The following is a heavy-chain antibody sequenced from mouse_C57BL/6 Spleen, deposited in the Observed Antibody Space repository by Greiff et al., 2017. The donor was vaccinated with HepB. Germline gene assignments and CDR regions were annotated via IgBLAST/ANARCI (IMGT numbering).Heavy chain of an antibody. CDR2: IWRGGST. J-gene: IGHJ4*01. CDR1: GFSLTSYG. CDR3: AKNSLGGSYAMDY. Sequence: VKLVESGPGLVQPSQSLSITCTVSGFSLTSYGVHWVRQSPGKGLEWLGVIWRGGSTDYNAAFMSRLSITKDNSKSQVFFKMNSLQADDTAIYYCAKNSLGGSYAMDYWGQGTSVTVSS. V-gene: IGHV2-5*01. D-gene: IGHD4-1*01.